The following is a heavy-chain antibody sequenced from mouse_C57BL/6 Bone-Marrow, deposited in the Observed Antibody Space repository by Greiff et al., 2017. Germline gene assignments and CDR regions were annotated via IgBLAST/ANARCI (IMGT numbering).Heavy chain of an antibody. J-gene: IGHJ1*03. V-gene: IGHV1-42*01. CDR3: ARGRFYWYFDV. CDR2: INPSTGGT. Sequence: EVKLMESGPELVKPGASVKISCKASGYSFTGYYMNWVKQSPEKSLEWIGEINPSTGGTTYNQKFKAKATLTVDKSSSTAYMQLKSLTSEDSAVYYCARGRFYWYFDVWGTGTTVTVSS. CDR1: GYSFTGYY.